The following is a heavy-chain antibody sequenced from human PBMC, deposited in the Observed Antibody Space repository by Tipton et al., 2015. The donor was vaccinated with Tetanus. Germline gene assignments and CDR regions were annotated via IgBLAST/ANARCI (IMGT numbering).Heavy chain of an antibody. D-gene: IGHD6-19*01. CDR2: IHQSGST. CDR3: ARGPKHWLTAGQVY. Sequence: TLSLTCAVSGSSISSGNWWSWVRQSPGKGLEWIGEIHQSGSTSYNPSLKSRVSMSVDKSKNQFSLQLNSATAADTAIYYCARGPKHWLTAGQVYWGQGTLVTVSS. V-gene: IGHV4-4*02. CDR1: GSSISSGNW. J-gene: IGHJ4*02.